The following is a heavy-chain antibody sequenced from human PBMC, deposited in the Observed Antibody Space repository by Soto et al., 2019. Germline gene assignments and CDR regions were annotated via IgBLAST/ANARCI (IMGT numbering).Heavy chain of an antibody. CDR2: ISGGGDTS. CDR1: GFTFSNYA. V-gene: IGHV3-23*01. Sequence: GGSLRLSCAVSGFTFSNYAISWVRQAPGKGLEWVSIISGGGDTSYYADSVKGRFTISRDNSGNTLYLQMNSLRAGDSAKYYCAKESTSGLYYFDYWGPGTLVTVSS. CDR3: AKESTSGLYYFDY. J-gene: IGHJ4*02. D-gene: IGHD6-19*01.